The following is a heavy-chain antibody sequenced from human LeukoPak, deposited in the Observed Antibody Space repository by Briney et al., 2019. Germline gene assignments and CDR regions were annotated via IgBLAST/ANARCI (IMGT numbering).Heavy chain of an antibody. Sequence: GGSLRLSCAASGLPLSPYGMHWVRQAPGKGLEWVAVISYEGGTQHYADSVKGRFIISRDNPRNTLYLQMNILRTEDTAMYYCAKEARGSGTLYLDYWGQGTLVTVSS. D-gene: IGHD3-10*01. V-gene: IGHV3-30*18. CDR2: ISYEGGTQ. J-gene: IGHJ4*02. CDR3: AKEARGSGTLYLDY. CDR1: GLPLSPYG.